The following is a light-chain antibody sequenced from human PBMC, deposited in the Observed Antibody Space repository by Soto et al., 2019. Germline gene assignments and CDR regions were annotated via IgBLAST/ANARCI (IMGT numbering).Light chain of an antibody. CDR2: GVT. CDR3: SSYTSASTLLYL. Sequence: QSALTQPASVSGSPGQSITISCTGTSSDVGGYNYVSWYQQHPGIAPKLLIYGVTNRPSGVSPRFSGSKSGNTASLTTSGRQAEDEADYHCSSYTSASTLLYLFGTGTKLTVL. J-gene: IGLJ1*01. CDR1: SSDVGGYNY. V-gene: IGLV2-14*01.